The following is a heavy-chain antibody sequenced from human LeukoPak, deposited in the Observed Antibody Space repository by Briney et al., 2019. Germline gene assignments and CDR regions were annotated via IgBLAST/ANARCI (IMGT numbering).Heavy chain of an antibody. V-gene: IGHV3-23*01. J-gene: IGHJ4*02. Sequence: GGSLRLSCAASGFTSSRYVMRWVRPTPGKGLEWVSAISESGGGPYYSDSVRGRFTTSRDNSKTTVYLHMNSLRVDDTAIYYCAKGVGGSTIDSWGQGTLVTVSS. CDR1: GFTSSRYV. CDR2: ISESGGGP. D-gene: IGHD2/OR15-2a*01. CDR3: AKGVGGSTIDS.